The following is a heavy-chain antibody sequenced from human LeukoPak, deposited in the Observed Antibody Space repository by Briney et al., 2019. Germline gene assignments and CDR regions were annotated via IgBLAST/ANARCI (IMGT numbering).Heavy chain of an antibody. D-gene: IGHD3-9*01. Sequence: ASVKVSCKASGYTFTSYGISWVRQAPGQGLEWMGWISAYNGNTNHAQKLQGRVTMTTDTSTSTAYMELRSLRSDDTAVYYCARDPPYYDILTGYSPLFDYWGQGTLVTVSS. CDR1: GYTFTSYG. J-gene: IGHJ4*02. CDR3: ARDPPYYDILTGYSPLFDY. V-gene: IGHV1-18*01. CDR2: ISAYNGNT.